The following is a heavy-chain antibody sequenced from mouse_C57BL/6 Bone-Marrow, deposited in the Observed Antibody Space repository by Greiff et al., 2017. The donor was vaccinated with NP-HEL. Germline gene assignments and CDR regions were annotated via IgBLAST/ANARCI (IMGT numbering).Heavy chain of an antibody. Sequence: QVQLQQPGAELVMPGASVKLSCKASGYTFSSYWMHWVKQRPGQGLEWIGEIDPSDSYTNYNQKFKGKSTLTVDKSSSTAYMQLSSLTSEDSAVYYCAVPWFAYWGQGTLVTVSA. CDR2: IDPSDSYT. CDR1: GYTFSSYW. CDR3: AVPWFAY. J-gene: IGHJ3*01. V-gene: IGHV1-69*01.